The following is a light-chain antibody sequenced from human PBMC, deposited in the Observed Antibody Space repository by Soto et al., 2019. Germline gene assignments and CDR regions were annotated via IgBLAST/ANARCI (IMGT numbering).Light chain of an antibody. CDR1: QSVSNN. CDR3: QQYNNWPWT. CDR2: DAS. V-gene: IGKV3-15*01. Sequence: EIVLAESPGTLSLSPGERARLSCRASQSVSNNYLAWYQQKPGQAPRLLIYDASTRATGVPARFSGSGSGTEFTLSISSLQSEDSAVYYCQQYNNWPWTFGQGTKVDI. J-gene: IGKJ1*01.